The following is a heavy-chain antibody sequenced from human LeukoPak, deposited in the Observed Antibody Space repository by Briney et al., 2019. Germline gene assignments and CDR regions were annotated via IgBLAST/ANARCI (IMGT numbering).Heavy chain of an antibody. V-gene: IGHV4-34*01. D-gene: IGHD3-16*01. Sequence: SETLSLTCAVYGGSFSGYYWSWIRQPPGKGLEWIREINHSGSTNYNPSLKSRVTISIDTSKKQFSLKLNSVTATDTAVYYCARHGGFYFDSWGQGTLVTVSS. CDR1: GGSFSGYY. CDR3: ARHGGFYFDS. CDR2: INHSGST. J-gene: IGHJ4*02.